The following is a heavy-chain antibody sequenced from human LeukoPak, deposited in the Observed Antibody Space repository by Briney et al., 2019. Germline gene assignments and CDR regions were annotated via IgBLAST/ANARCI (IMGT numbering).Heavy chain of an antibody. CDR3: ARGALRYSDY. J-gene: IGHJ4*02. Sequence: WGSLRLSCAASGFTFSSYTMNWVRQAPGKGLEWVSSISSSSSAIYYAASVKGRFTISRDNAKNSLYLQMNSLRDEDTAVYYCARGALRYSDYWGQGTLVTVSS. CDR1: GFTFSSYT. CDR2: ISSSSSAI. V-gene: IGHV3-48*02. D-gene: IGHD3-9*01.